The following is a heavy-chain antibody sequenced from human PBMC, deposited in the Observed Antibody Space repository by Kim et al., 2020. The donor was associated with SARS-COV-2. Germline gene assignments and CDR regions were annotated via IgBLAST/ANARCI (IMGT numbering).Heavy chain of an antibody. D-gene: IGHD6-19*01. CDR3: ARDRFVVSSGWYRSTGRIYYYGMDV. CDR1: GFTFSSYW. Sequence: GGSLRLSCAASGFTFSSYWMSWVRQAPGKGLEWVANIKQDGSEKYYVDSVKGRFTISRDNAKNSLYLQMNSLRAEDTAVYYCARDRFVVSSGWYRSTGRIYYYGMDVWGQGTTVTVSS. V-gene: IGHV3-7*03. J-gene: IGHJ6*02. CDR2: IKQDGSEK.